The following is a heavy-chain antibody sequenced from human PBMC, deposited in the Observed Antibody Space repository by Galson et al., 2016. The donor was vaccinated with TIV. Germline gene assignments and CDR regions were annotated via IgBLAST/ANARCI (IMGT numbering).Heavy chain of an antibody. Sequence: LGLSCAASGFAFSAYFMSWIRQVPGKGPEWLAWIDNSGTATYYAESVKGRFTISRDNNRNSLHLQMDDLKEDDSAVYYCGRQDWWHNDHWGQGAVVTVSS. J-gene: IGHJ4*02. V-gene: IGHV3-11*01. CDR3: GRQDWWHNDH. D-gene: IGHD2-15*01. CDR1: GFAFSAYF. CDR2: IDNSGTAT.